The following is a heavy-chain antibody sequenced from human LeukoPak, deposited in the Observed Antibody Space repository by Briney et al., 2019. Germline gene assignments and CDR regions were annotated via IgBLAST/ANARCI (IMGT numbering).Heavy chain of an antibody. J-gene: IGHJ4*02. D-gene: IGHD6-6*01. V-gene: IGHV3-48*02. CDR1: GFTFSSYA. CDR2: ISSSSGTK. CDR3: ARGGAARPDY. Sequence: GGSLRLSCEVSGFTFSSYAMSWVRQAPGKGLEWVSYISSSSGTKSYADSLKGRFTISRDNAKNSLYLQMNSLRDEDTAVYYCARGGAARPDYWGQGTLVTVSS.